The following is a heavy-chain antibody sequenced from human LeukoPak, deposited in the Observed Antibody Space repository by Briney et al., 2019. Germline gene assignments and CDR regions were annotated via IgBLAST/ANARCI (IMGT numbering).Heavy chain of an antibody. V-gene: IGHV3-23*01. CDR3: AKGPKQQLVGSRGHFFDY. D-gene: IGHD6-13*01. J-gene: IGHJ4*02. Sequence: GGSLRLSCAASGFTFNNYAMTWVRQAPGKGLEWVSSISGSGGSTYYADSVKGRFTMSRDNSKNTLYLQLNSLRAEDTAVYYCAKGPKQQLVGSRGHFFDYWGQGTLVTVSS. CDR2: ISGSGGST. CDR1: GFTFNNYA.